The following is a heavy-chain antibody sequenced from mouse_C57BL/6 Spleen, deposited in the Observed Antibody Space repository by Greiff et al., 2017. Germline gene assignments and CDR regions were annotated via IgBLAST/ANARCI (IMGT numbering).Heavy chain of an antibody. J-gene: IGHJ1*03. CDR3: ARLYGNYVVYFDG. Sequence: EVQLVESGGGLVQPGGSLSLSCAASGFTFTDYYMSWVRQPPGKALEWLGFIRNKANGYTTEYSASVKGRFTISRDNSQRILYLQMNALRAEDSSTYYCARLYGNYVVYFDGWGTGTTVTVSS. CDR1: GFTFTDYY. D-gene: IGHD2-1*01. CDR2: IRNKANGYTT. V-gene: IGHV7-3*01.